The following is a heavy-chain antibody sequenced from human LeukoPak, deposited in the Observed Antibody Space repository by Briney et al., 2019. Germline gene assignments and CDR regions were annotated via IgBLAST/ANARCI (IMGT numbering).Heavy chain of an antibody. J-gene: IGHJ4*02. CDR2: IRYDGSNK. Sequence: PGGSLRLSCAASGFTFSSYGMHWVRQAPGKGLEWVAFIRYDGSNKYYADSVKGRFTISRDNSKNTLYLQMNSLRAEDTAVYYCAKDGNPMVRDVYYFDYWGQGTLVTVSS. D-gene: IGHD3-10*01. CDR1: GFTFSSYG. CDR3: AKDGNPMVRDVYYFDY. V-gene: IGHV3-30*02.